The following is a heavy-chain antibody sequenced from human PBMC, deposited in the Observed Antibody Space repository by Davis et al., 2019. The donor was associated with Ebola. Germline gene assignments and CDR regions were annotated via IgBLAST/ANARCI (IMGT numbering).Heavy chain of an antibody. CDR3: AKQGGSSGWYKFDY. Sequence: GESLKISCAASGFTFSSYWMHWVRQAPGKGLVWVSRINSDGSSTSYADSVKGRFTISRDNPKKTLYLQMNSLRAEDTAVYYCAKQGGSSGWYKFDYWGQGTQVTVSS. J-gene: IGHJ4*02. CDR2: INSDGSST. D-gene: IGHD6-19*01. V-gene: IGHV3-74*01. CDR1: GFTFSSYW.